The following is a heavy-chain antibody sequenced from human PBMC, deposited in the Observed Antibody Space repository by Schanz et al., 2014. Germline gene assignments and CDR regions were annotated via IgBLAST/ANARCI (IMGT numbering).Heavy chain of an antibody. J-gene: IGHJ4*02. CDR1: GFSFDNYG. V-gene: IGHV3-33*06. CDR2: IWYDGSKT. Sequence: QVQLVESGGGVVQPGRSLRLSCAASGFSFDNYGMHWVRQAPGKGLEWVGVIWYDGSKTYYADSVRGRFTISRENSKNTLHLQINSLRAEDTAVYHCAKDLPAVAVAPLMTGLYDSWGQGTLVTVSS. CDR3: AKDLPAVAVAPLMTGLYDS. D-gene: IGHD6-19*01.